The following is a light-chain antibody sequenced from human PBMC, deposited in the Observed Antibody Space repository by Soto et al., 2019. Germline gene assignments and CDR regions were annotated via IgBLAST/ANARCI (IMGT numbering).Light chain of an antibody. CDR3: SSYTTISTGV. Sequence: QSALTQPASVSGSPGQSITISCTGTSSDVGGYNYVSWYQQYPGKAPKVMIYEVTNRPSGVSNRFSGSKSGNTASLTISGLQAEDEADYYCSSYTTISTGVFGGGTKLTVL. CDR2: EVT. CDR1: SSDVGGYNY. J-gene: IGLJ3*02. V-gene: IGLV2-14*01.